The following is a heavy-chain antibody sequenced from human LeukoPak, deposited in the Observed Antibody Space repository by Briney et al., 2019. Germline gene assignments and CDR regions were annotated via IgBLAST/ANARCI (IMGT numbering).Heavy chain of an antibody. Sequence: GGSLRLSCAASGFTFTTYAMSWVRQAPGKGLEWVSLISGSGGNTYYADSVKGRFTMSRDNSKNTLYLQMNSLRAEDTAVYYCAKDFSGYDTCDYWGQGTLVTVSS. D-gene: IGHD5-12*01. CDR1: GFTFTTYA. J-gene: IGHJ4*02. CDR3: AKDFSGYDTCDY. CDR2: ISGSGGNT. V-gene: IGHV3-23*01.